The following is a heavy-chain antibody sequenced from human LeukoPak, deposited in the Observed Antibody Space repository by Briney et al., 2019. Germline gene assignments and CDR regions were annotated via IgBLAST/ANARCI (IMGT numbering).Heavy chain of an antibody. Sequence: GGSLRLSCAASGFTFTNYAMSWVRQAPGKGLEWVSAISGIGGSTYYADSVKGRFTISRDSSKNTLYLQMNSLRAEDTAVYYCAKGGLALTLNSLWGSYRRAPNDAFDIWGQGTMVTVSS. D-gene: IGHD3-16*02. CDR1: GFTFTNYA. CDR3: AKGGLALTLNSLWGSYRRAPNDAFDI. V-gene: IGHV3-23*01. J-gene: IGHJ3*02. CDR2: ISGIGGST.